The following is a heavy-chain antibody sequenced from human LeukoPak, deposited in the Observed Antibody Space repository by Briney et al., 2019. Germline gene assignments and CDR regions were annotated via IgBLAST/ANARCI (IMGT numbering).Heavy chain of an antibody. CDR3: ARATWDPNYYYYMDV. V-gene: IGHV3-74*01. Sequence: GGSLRLSCAASGFTFSSYWMHWVRQAPGKGLVWVSRINSDGSSTSYADSVKGRFTISRDNAKNTLYLQMNSLRAEDTAVYFCARATWDPNYYYYMDVWGKGTTVTISS. CDR1: GFTFSSYW. J-gene: IGHJ6*03. D-gene: IGHD1-26*01. CDR2: INSDGSST.